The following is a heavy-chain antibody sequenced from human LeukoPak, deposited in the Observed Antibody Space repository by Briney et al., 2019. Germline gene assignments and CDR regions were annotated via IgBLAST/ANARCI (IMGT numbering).Heavy chain of an antibody. D-gene: IGHD4-17*01. V-gene: IGHV3-53*01. CDR1: GFTVSSNF. CDR3: ARGLTTVTIPGYFDY. Sequence: PGGSLRLSCAASGFTVSSNFMSWVRQAPGKGLECVSVIYSRGGTYYADSVQGRFTISRDASKNTLFLQMNSLRADDTAVYYCARGLTTVTIPGYFDYWGQGTLVTVSS. J-gene: IGHJ4*02. CDR2: IYSRGGT.